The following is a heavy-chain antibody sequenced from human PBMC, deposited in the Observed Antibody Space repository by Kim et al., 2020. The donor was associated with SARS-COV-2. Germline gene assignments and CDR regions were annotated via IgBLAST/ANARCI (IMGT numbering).Heavy chain of an antibody. V-gene: IGHV3-33*01. CDR3: ARPRTSSLRRLYGGPDYYYGMDV. CDR2: IWYDGSNK. J-gene: IGHJ6*02. D-gene: IGHD2-2*02. CDR1: GFTFSSYG. Sequence: GGSLRLSCAASGFTFSSYGMHWVRQAPGKGLEWVAVIWYDGSNKYYADSVKGRFTISRDNSKNTLYLQMNSLRAEDTAVYYCARPRTSSLRRLYGGPDYYYGMDVWGQGTTVTVSS.